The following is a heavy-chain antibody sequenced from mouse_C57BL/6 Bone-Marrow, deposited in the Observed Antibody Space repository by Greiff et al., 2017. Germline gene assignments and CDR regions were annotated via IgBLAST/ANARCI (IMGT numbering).Heavy chain of an antibody. V-gene: IGHV1-54*01. Sequence: QVQLQQSGAELVRPGTSVKVSCKASGYAFTNYLIEWVKQRPGQGLEWIGVINPGSGGTNYNEKFKGKATLTADKSSSTAYMQLSSLTSEDSAVYFCARGYGSRFAYWGQGTLVNVSA. J-gene: IGHJ3*01. D-gene: IGHD1-1*01. CDR1: GYAFTNYL. CDR3: ARGYGSRFAY. CDR2: INPGSGGT.